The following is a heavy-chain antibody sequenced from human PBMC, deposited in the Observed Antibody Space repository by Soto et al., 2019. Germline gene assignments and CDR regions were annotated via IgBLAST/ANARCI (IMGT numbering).Heavy chain of an antibody. D-gene: IGHD3-3*01. CDR1: GYTFTSYG. J-gene: IGHJ4*02. V-gene: IGHV1-18*01. Sequence: ASVKVSCKASGYTFTSYGISWVRQAPGQGLEWMGWISAYNGNTNYAQKLQGRVTMTTDTSTSTAYMELRSLRSDGTAVYYCARDPLVLRFLEWLPSPPDYWGQGTQVTVSS. CDR2: ISAYNGNT. CDR3: ARDPLVLRFLEWLPSPPDY.